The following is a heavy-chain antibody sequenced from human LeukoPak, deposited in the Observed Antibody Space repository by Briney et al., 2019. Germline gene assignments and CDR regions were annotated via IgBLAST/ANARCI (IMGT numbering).Heavy chain of an antibody. J-gene: IGHJ1*01. Sequence: SETLSLTCAVCRGSISSYYWSWIRQPPGKGLEWIGYIDYSGRTKYNPSLQSRVTISVDTSKTQFSLRLGSVTAADTAVYFCASNIPTPTTSPPLGYWGQGTLVTVSS. CDR1: RGSISSYY. V-gene: IGHV4-59*08. CDR2: IDYSGRT. CDR3: ASNIPTPTTSPPLGY. D-gene: IGHD1-1*01.